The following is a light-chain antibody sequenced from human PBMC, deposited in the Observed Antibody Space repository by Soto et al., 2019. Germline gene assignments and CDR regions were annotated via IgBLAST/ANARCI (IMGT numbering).Light chain of an antibody. CDR2: YDS. CDR3: QVWDSSSDHLV. V-gene: IGLV3-21*04. J-gene: IGLJ1*01. CDR1: NIGSKS. Sequence: SYELTQPPSVSVAPGKTARITCGGNNIGSKSVHWYQQKPCQAPVLVIYYDSDRPSGIPERFSGSNSGNTATLTISRVESGDEADYYCQVWDSSSDHLVFGTGTKLTVL.